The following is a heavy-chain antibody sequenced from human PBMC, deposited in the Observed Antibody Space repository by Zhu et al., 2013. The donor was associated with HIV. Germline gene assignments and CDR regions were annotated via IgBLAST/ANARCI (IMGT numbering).Heavy chain of an antibody. CDR2: INNDGSTT. J-gene: IGHJ3*02. Sequence: EVQLVESGGGAVQPGGSLRLSCAASGITFSDYWMHWVRQVPGKGLMWVSHINNDGSTTSYADSVRGRFVVSRDNAKNTLYLQMNSLRAEDTAVYYCAREAAAGADAFDIWGQGTMVTVSS. V-gene: IGHV3-74*01. CDR3: AREAAAGADAFDI. CDR1: GITFSDYW. D-gene: IGHD6-13*01.